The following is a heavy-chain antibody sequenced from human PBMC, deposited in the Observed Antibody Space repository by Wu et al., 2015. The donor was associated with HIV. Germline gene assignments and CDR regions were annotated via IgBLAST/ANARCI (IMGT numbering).Heavy chain of an antibody. V-gene: IGHV1-18*04. Sequence: QVQLVQSGAEVRKPGASVKVSCKASGYTFTAYYIHWMRQAPGQGLEWMGWISAYNGNTNYAQKLQGRVTMTTDTSTSTAYMELRSLRSDDTAVYYCARLSPVRPKATWGQGTLVTVSS. D-gene: IGHD5-12*01. CDR3: ARLSPVRPKAT. J-gene: IGHJ4*02. CDR1: GYTFTAYY. CDR2: ISAYNGNT.